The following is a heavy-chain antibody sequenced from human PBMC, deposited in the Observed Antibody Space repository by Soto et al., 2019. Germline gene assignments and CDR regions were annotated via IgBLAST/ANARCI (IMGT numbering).Heavy chain of an antibody. CDR2: ISSSSSYI. D-gene: IGHD6-13*01. J-gene: IGHJ4*02. V-gene: IGHV3-21*01. CDR3: TRDSVGSSWPPPFDY. CDR1: GFTFSSYS. Sequence: GGSLRLSCAASGFTFSSYSMNWVRQAPGKGLEWVSSISSSSSYIYYADSVKGRFTISRDNAKNSLYLQMNSLRVEDTAVYYCTRDSVGSSWPPPFDYWGQGTLVTVSS.